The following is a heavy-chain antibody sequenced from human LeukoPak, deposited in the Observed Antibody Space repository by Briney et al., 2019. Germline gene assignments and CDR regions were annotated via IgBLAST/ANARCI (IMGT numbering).Heavy chain of an antibody. V-gene: IGHV3-23*01. CDR1: GFTFSSYA. CDR2: ISGSGGST. Sequence: GASLRLSCAASGFTFSSYAMSWVRQAPGKGLEWVSAISGSGGSTYYADSVKGRFTISRDNSKNTLYLQMNSLRAEDTAVYYCAKPSGGRPAIDYYYGMDVWGQGTTVTVSS. CDR3: AKPSGGRPAIDYYYGMDV. J-gene: IGHJ6*02. D-gene: IGHD2-2*02.